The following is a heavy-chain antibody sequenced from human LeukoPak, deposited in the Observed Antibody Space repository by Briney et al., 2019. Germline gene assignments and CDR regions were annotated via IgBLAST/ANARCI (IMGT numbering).Heavy chain of an antibody. Sequence: SETLSLTCTVSGGSISSYYWSWIRQPPGKGLEWIGYIYYSGSTNYNPSLKSRVTISVDTSKNQFSLKLSSVTAADTAVYYCARVAGSYYFVYWGQGDLVTVSS. CDR2: IYYSGST. CDR1: GGSISSYY. CDR3: ARVAGSYYFVY. D-gene: IGHD1-26*01. V-gene: IGHV4-59*01. J-gene: IGHJ4*02.